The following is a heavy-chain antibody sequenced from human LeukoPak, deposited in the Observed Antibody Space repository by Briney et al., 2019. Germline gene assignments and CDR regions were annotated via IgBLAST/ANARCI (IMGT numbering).Heavy chain of an antibody. CDR2: INPSGGST. CDR3: AKVGLYYYGSGSFFDY. CDR1: GYTFTSYY. V-gene: IGHV1-46*01. D-gene: IGHD3-10*01. J-gene: IGHJ4*02. Sequence: ASVKVSCKASGYTFTSYYMHWVRQAPGQGLEWMGIINPSGGSTSYAQKFQGRVTMTRDMSTSTVYMELSSLRSEDTAVYYCAKVGLYYYGSGSFFDYWGQGTLVTVSS.